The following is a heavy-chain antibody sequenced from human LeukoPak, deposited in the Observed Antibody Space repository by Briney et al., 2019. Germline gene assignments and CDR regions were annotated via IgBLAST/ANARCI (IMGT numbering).Heavy chain of an antibody. J-gene: IGHJ4*02. Sequence: KPSETLSLTCTVSGGSISNYYWSWIRQPPGEGLEWIGYIYYSGSTNYNPSLKSRVTMSVDTSKNQFSLKLSSVTAADTAVYYCARYDFNKFFDYWGQGTLVTVSS. CDR2: IYYSGST. V-gene: IGHV4-59*01. CDR3: ARYDFNKFFDY. D-gene: IGHD3-3*01. CDR1: GGSISNYY.